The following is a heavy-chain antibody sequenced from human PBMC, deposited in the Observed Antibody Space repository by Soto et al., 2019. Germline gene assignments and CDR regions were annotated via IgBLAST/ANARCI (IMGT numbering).Heavy chain of an antibody. CDR1: GYTFTNYD. V-gene: IGHV1-8*01. CDR3: ARGRFRRTWFDP. J-gene: IGHJ5*02. D-gene: IGHD3-16*01. CDR2: MNPDSGNT. Sequence: QVQLVQSGAEVKKPGASVKFSCKASGYTFTNYDIHWVRQATGQGLEWMGWMNPDSGNTGQSKQFQGRVTMTRDTSINTAYMEMSSLRLEDTAVDYCARGRFRRTWFDPWGQGTLVTVSS.